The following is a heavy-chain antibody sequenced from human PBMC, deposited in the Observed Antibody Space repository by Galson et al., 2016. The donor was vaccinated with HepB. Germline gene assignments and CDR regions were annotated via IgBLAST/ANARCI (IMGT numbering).Heavy chain of an antibody. CDR1: GYTFPTFG. CDR3: ARDFCTGDGGGETCYHGLAF. Sequence: SVKVSCKASGYTFPTFGINWLRQAPGQGPEWMSWTSNTGNRETAQRFQGRRTMTTDTYANTAYMELTSLTSDDTAVYYCARDFCTGDGGGETCYHGLAFWGQGTPVTVSS. J-gene: IGHJ4*02. CDR2: TSNTGNR. D-gene: IGHD2-21*01. V-gene: IGHV1-18*01.